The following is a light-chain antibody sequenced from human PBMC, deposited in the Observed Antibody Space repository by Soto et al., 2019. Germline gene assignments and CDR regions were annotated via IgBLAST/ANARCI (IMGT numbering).Light chain of an antibody. J-gene: IGKJ1*01. V-gene: IGKV1-39*01. Sequence: DIQMTQSPSSLSASVGDRVTIPCRASQSIINYLSWYQQIPGKAPKLLIYAASTLRSGVSSRFSGSGSGTDFTLTIRSLQPEDFATYYCQQSYSTPWTFGQGTKVEIK. CDR2: AAS. CDR3: QQSYSTPWT. CDR1: QSIINY.